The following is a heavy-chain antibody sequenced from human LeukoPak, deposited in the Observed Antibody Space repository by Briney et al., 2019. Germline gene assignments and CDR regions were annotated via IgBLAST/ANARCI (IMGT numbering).Heavy chain of an antibody. CDR2: IYYTGNT. V-gene: IGHV4-59*04. Sequence: SETLSLTCSVSGDSISSYYWSWIRQPPGKGLEWIGYIYYTGNTYFSPSLKSRVSMSIDTSTNQFSLHLTSVTAADTAIYYCVRDCNGGSCYLSGGQFYFYGMDVWGPGTTVIVSS. D-gene: IGHD2-15*01. CDR1: GDSISSYY. J-gene: IGHJ6*02. CDR3: VRDCNGGSCYLSGGQFYFYGMDV.